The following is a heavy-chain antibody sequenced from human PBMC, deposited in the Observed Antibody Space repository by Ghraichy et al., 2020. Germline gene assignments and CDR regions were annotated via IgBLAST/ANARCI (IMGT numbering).Heavy chain of an antibody. CDR3: ARVVVGSSDERYLDF. CDR1: RFTFSVYA. Sequence: GESLNISCVETRFTFSVYAMTWVRQAPGKGLEWVSAISGGGSSTYYTDSVKGRFTISRDTLKNTVYLEMNRLRAEDTAVYYCARVVVGSSDERYLDFWGPGTQVTVSS. D-gene: IGHD1-26*01. V-gene: IGHV3-23*01. J-gene: IGHJ4*02. CDR2: ISGGGSST.